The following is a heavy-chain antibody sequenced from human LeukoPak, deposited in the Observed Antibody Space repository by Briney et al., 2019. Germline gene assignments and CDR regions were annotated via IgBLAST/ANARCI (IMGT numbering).Heavy chain of an antibody. Sequence: GGSLRLSCATSQFNFNKFGMTWVRQAPGKGLEWVSSISSSSSYIYYADSVKGRSTISRDNAKNSLYLQMNSLRAEDTAVYYCARDGDGYNSYWGQGTLVTVSS. D-gene: IGHD5-24*01. CDR1: QFNFNKFG. CDR2: ISSSSSYI. J-gene: IGHJ4*02. CDR3: ARDGDGYNSY. V-gene: IGHV3-21*01.